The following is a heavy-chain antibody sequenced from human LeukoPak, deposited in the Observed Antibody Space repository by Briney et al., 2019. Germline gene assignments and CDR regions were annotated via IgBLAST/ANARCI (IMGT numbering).Heavy chain of an antibody. D-gene: IGHD3-10*01. Sequence: GGSLRLSCAASGFTFDDYGMSWVRQAPGKGLEWVSGINWNGGSTGYADSVKGRFNISRDNANNSLYLQMTSLRAEDTAVYYCARDMRGSGGGYYYYMDVWGKGTTVTISS. CDR1: GFTFDDYG. J-gene: IGHJ6*03. V-gene: IGHV3-20*04. CDR3: ARDMRGSGGGYYYYMDV. CDR2: INWNGGST.